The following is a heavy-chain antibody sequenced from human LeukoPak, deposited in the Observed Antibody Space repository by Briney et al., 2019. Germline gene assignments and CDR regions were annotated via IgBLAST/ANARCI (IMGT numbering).Heavy chain of an antibody. Sequence: GGSLRLSCAASGFTFSSYWMHWVRQAPGKGLGWVAVIWYDGSNKYYADSVKGRFTISRDNSKNTLYLQMNSLRAEDTAVYYCARVLCSGGTCLDAFDIWGQGTMVTVSS. CDR3: ARVLCSGGTCLDAFDI. V-gene: IGHV3-33*08. D-gene: IGHD2-15*01. CDR2: IWYDGSNK. J-gene: IGHJ3*02. CDR1: GFTFSSYW.